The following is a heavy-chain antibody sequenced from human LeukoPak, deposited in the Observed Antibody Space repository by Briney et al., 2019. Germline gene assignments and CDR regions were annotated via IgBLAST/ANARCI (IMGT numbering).Heavy chain of an antibody. J-gene: IGHJ3*02. D-gene: IGHD3-10*01. V-gene: IGHV3-21*01. CDR1: GFSFNAYS. CDR2: ISSSSSYI. CDR3: GRDGSGTVDAFDI. Sequence: GGSLRLSCAASGFSFNAYSMNGVRQAPGKGLEWVSSISSSSSYIYYADSVKGRFTISRDNAKNSLYLQMNSLRAEDTAVYYCGRDGSGTVDAFDIWGQGTMVTVSS.